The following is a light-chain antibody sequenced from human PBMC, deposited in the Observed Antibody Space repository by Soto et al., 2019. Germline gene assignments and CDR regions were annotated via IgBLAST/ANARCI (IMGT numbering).Light chain of an antibody. Sequence: DIVLTQSPATLSLSPGERATLSCRASQSVSSYVAWYQQKPGQAPRLLIYNASNRATGIPPRFSGSGSGTDFTLTISSLEPEDFAVYYCQKRSSWPGFGPGTKVDIK. CDR1: QSVSSY. J-gene: IGKJ3*01. CDR2: NAS. CDR3: QKRSSWPG. V-gene: IGKV3-11*01.